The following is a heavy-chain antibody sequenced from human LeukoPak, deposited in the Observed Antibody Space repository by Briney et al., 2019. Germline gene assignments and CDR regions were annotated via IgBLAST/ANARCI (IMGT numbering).Heavy chain of an antibody. J-gene: IGHJ3*02. V-gene: IGHV4-34*01. Sequence: PSETLSLTCAVYGGSFSAYYWSWIRQPPGKGLEWIGEINHSGSTNYNPSLKSRVNISVDTSKNQFSLKLSSVIAADTAVYYCARVSRLWWARDIWGQGTMVTVSS. D-gene: IGHD2-21*01. CDR3: ARVSRLWWARDI. CDR1: GGSFSAYY. CDR2: INHSGST.